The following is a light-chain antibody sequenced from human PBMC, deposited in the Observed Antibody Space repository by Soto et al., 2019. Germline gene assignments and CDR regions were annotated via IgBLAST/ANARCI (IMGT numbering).Light chain of an antibody. Sequence: QSALTQPASVSGSPGQSITISCTGSSSDVGSFNLVSWYQHHTGKAPKLMIYEVSNRPSTVSNRFSGSKSGNTASLTISGLQAEDEADYYCCSYAGSSTLVFGGGTQLTVL. CDR2: EVS. CDR1: SSDVGSFNL. J-gene: IGLJ2*01. CDR3: CSYAGSSTLV. V-gene: IGLV2-23*02.